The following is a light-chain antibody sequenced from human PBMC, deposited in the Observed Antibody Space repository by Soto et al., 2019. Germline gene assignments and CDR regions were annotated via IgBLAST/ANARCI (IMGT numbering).Light chain of an antibody. CDR2: GAS. V-gene: IGKV3-20*01. CDR3: QQYHSSPRT. Sequence: EIVFTQAPGTLSLSPGERATLSCRASQSLTSRYLAWYRQKPGQAPRLLIYGASSRATGIPDTFSGSGSGTDFTLTISRLEPEDFAVYYCQQYHSSPRTFGQGTKVDIK. CDR1: QSLTSRY. J-gene: IGKJ1*01.